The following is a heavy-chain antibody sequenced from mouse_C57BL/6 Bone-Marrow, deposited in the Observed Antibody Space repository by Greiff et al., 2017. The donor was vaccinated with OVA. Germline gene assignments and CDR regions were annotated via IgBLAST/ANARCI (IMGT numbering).Heavy chain of an antibody. D-gene: IGHD2-1*01. Sequence: EVMLVESGGDLVQPGGSLQLSCAASGFTFSSYGMSWVRQTPDTRLAWVANISSGGSYTYYPARVKGRFTISRDHAKNTLYLQMISLKSEDTAMYYCARGDYGNYVAYWGQRTLVSVSA. V-gene: IGHV5-6*01. CDR2: ISSGGSYT. CDR1: GFTFSSYG. J-gene: IGHJ3*01. CDR3: ARGDYGNYVAY.